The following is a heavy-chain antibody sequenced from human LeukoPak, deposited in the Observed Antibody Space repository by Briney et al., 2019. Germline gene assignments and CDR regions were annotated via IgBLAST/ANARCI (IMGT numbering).Heavy chain of an antibody. J-gene: IGHJ4*02. D-gene: IGHD3-10*02. V-gene: IGHV4-31*03. Sequence: SEILSLTCTVSGGSISSGGYYWSWIRQHPGKGLEWIGYIYYSGSTYYNPSLKSRVTISVDTSKNQFSLKLNSVTAADTAVYYCVFGELSPGNFDYWGQGTLVTVSS. CDR1: GGSISSGGYY. CDR3: VFGELSPGNFDY. CDR2: IYYSGST.